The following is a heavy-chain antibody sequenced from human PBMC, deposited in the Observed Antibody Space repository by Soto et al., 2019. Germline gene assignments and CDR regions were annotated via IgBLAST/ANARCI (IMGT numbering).Heavy chain of an antibody. CDR2: IRSKAYGGTT. CDR1: GFTFGDYA. J-gene: IGHJ4*02. V-gene: IGHV3-49*03. CDR3: TRAPPRYFDWLSSDY. Sequence: GGSLRLSCTASGFTFGDYAMSWFRQAPGKGLEWVGFIRSKAYGGTTEYAASVKGRFTISRDDSKSIAYLQMNSLKTEDTAVYYCTRAPPRYFDWLSSDYWGQGTLVTVSA. D-gene: IGHD3-9*01.